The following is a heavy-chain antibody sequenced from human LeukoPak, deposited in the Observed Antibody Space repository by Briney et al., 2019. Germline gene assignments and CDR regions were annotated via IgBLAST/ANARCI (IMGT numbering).Heavy chain of an antibody. CDR2: ITGSGGRT. D-gene: IGHD6-6*01. J-gene: IGHJ4*02. V-gene: IGHV3-23*01. Sequence: GGSLRLSCAASGFTFSSYAMTWVRQAPGKGLEWVSTITGSGGRTYYADSVKGRFTISRDNSKNTLYLQMDSLRADDTAVYYCAKSSLVVPYDYWGQGTLVTVSS. CDR3: AKSSLVVPYDY. CDR1: GFTFSSYA.